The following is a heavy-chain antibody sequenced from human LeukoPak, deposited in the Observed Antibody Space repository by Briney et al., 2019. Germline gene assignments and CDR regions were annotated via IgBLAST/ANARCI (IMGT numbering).Heavy chain of an antibody. CDR3: AKYGSSGYYRFDY. J-gene: IGHJ4*02. CDR2: IWYDGSSK. V-gene: IGHV3-33*06. D-gene: IGHD3-22*01. Sequence: GGSLRLSCAASGFTFSSYGMHWVRQAPGKGLEWVAVIWYDGSSKYYADSVKGRFTISRDNSKNTLYLQMNSLRAEDTAVYYCAKYGSSGYYRFDYWGQGTLVTVSS. CDR1: GFTFSSYG.